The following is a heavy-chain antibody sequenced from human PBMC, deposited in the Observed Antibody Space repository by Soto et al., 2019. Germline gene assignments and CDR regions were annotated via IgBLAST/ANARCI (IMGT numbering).Heavy chain of an antibody. CDR1: GFTLTRYC. CDR3: ASTRRDGYNNYYYYYGMDV. Sequence: RLAYARSGFTLTRYCMDGVRQATGKRLEWVSAIATTGDTYYPDSVKGRFTISSEKAKNSSYLQMNSLRAGDTAVYYCASTRRDGYNNYYYYYGMDVWG. J-gene: IGHJ6*02. V-gene: IGHV3-13*04. CDR2: IATTGDT. D-gene: IGHD5-12*01.